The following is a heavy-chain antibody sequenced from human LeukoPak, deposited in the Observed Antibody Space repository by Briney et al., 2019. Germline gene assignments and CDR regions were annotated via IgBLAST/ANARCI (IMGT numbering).Heavy chain of an antibody. CDR3: ACTYGGLNYFEF. CDR1: GFPVSNNY. V-gene: IGHV3-66*01. J-gene: IGHJ4*02. D-gene: IGHD4-23*01. CDR2: IYSGGST. Sequence: GGSLRLSCVASGFPVSNNYRSWVRQAPGKGLDGVSVIYSGGSTYYADSVKGRFTISRDNSKNTLYLQMNSLRAEDTAVYYCACTYGGLNYFEFWGQGTLVTVSS.